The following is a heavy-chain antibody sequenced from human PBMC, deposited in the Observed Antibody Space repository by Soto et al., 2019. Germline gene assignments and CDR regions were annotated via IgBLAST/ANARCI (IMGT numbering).Heavy chain of an antibody. CDR3: ARRIVATETFDY. J-gene: IGHJ4*02. CDR1: GGSVPSNSAA. D-gene: IGHD5-12*01. CDR2: AYYRSKWYS. V-gene: IGHV6-1*01. Sequence: SQTLSLTCAISGGSVPSNSAAWNWIRQSPSGGLEWLGRAYYRSKWYSVSAVSVKSRATIKPDTSKNQFSLQLNSVTPDDSAVYYCARRIVATETFDYWGQGTLVTVSS.